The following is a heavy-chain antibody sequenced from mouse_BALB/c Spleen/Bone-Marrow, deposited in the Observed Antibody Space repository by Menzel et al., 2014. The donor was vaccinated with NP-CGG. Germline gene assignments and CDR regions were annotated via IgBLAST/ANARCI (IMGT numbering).Heavy chain of an antibody. D-gene: IGHD2-10*02. CDR3: TFLVKEDFAY. CDR2: SYPGNSDT. Sequence: VQLKESGTVLARPGASVKMSCKASGYSFTSYWMHWVKQRPGQGLEWIGASYPGNSDTTYNQKFKGKAKLTAVTSASTAYMELSSLTNEDSAVYYCTFLVKEDFAYWGQGTLVTVSA. CDR1: GYSFTSYW. J-gene: IGHJ3*01. V-gene: IGHV1-5*01.